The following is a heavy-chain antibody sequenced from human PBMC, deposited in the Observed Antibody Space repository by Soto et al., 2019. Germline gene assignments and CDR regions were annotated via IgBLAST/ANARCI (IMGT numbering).Heavy chain of an antibody. CDR2: IYSGGST. D-gene: IGHD2-15*01. Sequence: GGSLRLSCAASGFTVSSNYMSWVRQAPGKGLEWVSVIYSGGSTYYADSVKGRFTISRDNSKNTLYLQMNSLRAEDTAVYYCARGGGLYCSGGSCYNNWFDPWGQGTLVTVSS. CDR3: ARGGGLYCSGGSCYNNWFDP. CDR1: GFTVSSNY. J-gene: IGHJ5*02. V-gene: IGHV3-53*01.